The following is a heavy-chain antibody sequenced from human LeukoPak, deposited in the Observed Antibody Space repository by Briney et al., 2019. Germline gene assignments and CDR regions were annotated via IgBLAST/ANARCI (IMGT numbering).Heavy chain of an antibody. Sequence: GGSLRLSCAASGFTFSSYSMNWVRQAPGKGLEWVSSISSSSSYIYYADSVKGRFTISRDNAKNSLYLQMNSMRAEDTAVYYCARAGVYDILTGAFDYWGQGTLVTVSS. CDR2: ISSSSSYI. CDR3: ARAGVYDILTGAFDY. J-gene: IGHJ4*02. D-gene: IGHD3-9*01. V-gene: IGHV3-21*01. CDR1: GFTFSSYS.